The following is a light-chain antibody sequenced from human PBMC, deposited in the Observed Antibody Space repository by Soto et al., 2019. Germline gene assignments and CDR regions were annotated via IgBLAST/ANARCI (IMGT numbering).Light chain of an antibody. CDR3: SSYEGSSPLDV. J-gene: IGLJ1*01. CDR1: SSDVGGYNY. Sequence: QSVLTQPASESGSPGQSITISCTGTSSDVGGYNYVSWYQQHPGKAPKLMIYEVSTRPSGVSNRFSGSKSGNTAFLTISGLQAEDEADYYCSSYEGSSPLDVFGTGTKVTVL. CDR2: EVS. V-gene: IGLV2-14*01.